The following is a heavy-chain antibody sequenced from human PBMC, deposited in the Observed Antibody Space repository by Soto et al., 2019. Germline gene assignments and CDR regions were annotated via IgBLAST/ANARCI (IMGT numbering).Heavy chain of an antibody. CDR1: GDSISSGGYS. D-gene: IGHD3-22*01. CDR2: IYHSGDT. V-gene: IGHV4-30-2*01. CDR3: ARDSRSGYYLDY. Sequence: QLQLQESGSGLVKPSQTLSLTCAVSGDSISSGGYSWNWIRQPPGKGLEWIVYIYHSGDTDYNPSLKSRVTITVDSSNNQFSLKLSSVTAADTAVYYCARDSRSGYYLDYWGQGTLVTVSS. J-gene: IGHJ4*02.